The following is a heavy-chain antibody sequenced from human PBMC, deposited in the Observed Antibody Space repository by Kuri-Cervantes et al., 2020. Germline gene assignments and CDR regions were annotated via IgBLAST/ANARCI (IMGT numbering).Heavy chain of an antibody. J-gene: IGHJ6*02. D-gene: IGHD4-17*01. CDR1: GFTVSSNY. Sequence: GESLKISCAASGFTVSSNYMSWVRQAPGKGLEWVSVIYSGGSTYYADSVKGRFTISRDNSKNTLYLQMNSLRAVDTAVYYCARDGATVTTTYYYGMDVWGQGTTVTVSS. V-gene: IGHV3-53*05. CDR2: IYSGGST. CDR3: ARDGATVTTTYYYGMDV.